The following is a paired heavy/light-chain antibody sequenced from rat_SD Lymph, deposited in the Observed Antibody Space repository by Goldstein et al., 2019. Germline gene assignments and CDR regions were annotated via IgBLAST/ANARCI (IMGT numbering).Light chain of an antibody. V-gene: IGKV12S34*01. Sequence: DIQMTQSPASLSASLGKTVTIECRASEDIYSNLAWYQQKPGNSPQLLIYDANSLADGVPSRFSGSGSGTQYSLKINSLQSEDVASYFCQQYNNYPTFGGGTKLELK. J-gene: IGKJ1*01. CDR2: DAN. CDR1: EDIYSN. CDR3: QQYNNYPT.
Heavy chain of an antibody. CDR1: GFDFNSYG. CDR2: ISSKSYNYAT. CDR3: TAESILQWCFDY. D-gene: IGHD1-1*01. V-gene: IGHV10-10*01. Sequence: EVQLVESGGGLVQPKGSLKLSCAASGFDFNSYGMSWVRQAPGKGLDLVADISSKSYNYATYYADSVKDRFTISRDDSQSMVYLQMDNLKTEDTALYYCTAESILQWCFDYWGQGVMVTVSS. J-gene: IGHJ2*01.